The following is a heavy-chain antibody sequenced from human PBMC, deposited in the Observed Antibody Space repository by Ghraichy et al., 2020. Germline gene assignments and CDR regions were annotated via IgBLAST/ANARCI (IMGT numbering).Heavy chain of an antibody. CDR2: IYYSGST. Sequence: SETPSLTCNVYGGSLRSYYWSWIRQPPGKGLEWIGTIYYSGSTNYSPSLKSRVTMSVDTSKNQFSLKLSSVGAADTALYYCARWNYHGNNGYKRFDYWGQGTLVTVSS. CDR3: ARWNYHGNNGYKRFDY. CDR1: GGSLRSYY. J-gene: IGHJ4*02. D-gene: IGHD3-22*01. V-gene: IGHV4-59*01.